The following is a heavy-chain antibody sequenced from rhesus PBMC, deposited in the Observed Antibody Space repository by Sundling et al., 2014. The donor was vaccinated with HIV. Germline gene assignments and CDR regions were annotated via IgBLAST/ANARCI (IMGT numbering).Heavy chain of an antibody. CDR1: GFTFSNYV. Sequence: EVQLVESGGGLVKPGGSLRLSCVASGFTFSNYVMHWVRQAPGKGLEWVSLISESGGTTYYADSVKGRFTISRDNAKNSLFLQMNSLTAEDTAVYYCTSEWDGDGFIDWGQGVLVTVSS. CDR3: TSEWDGDGFID. CDR2: ISESGGTT. J-gene: IGHJ4*01. D-gene: IGHD5-24*01. V-gene: IGHV3-100*01.